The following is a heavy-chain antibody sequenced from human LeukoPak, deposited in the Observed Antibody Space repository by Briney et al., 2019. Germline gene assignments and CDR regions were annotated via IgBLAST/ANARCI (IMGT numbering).Heavy chain of an antibody. J-gene: IGHJ4*02. V-gene: IGHV4-34*01. CDR3: ARVFDY. CDR1: GGSFSGYY. CDR2: INHSGST. Sequence: SETLSLTCAVYGGSFSGYYWSWIRQPPGKGLEWIGEINHSGSTNYNPSLKSRVTISVDTSKNQFSLKLSSVTAADTAVYYRARVFDYWGQGTLVTVSS.